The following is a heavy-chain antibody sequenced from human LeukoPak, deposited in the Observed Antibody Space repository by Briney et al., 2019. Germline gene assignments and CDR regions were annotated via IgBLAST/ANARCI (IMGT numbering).Heavy chain of an antibody. J-gene: IGHJ4*02. CDR2: ISSSSSYI. CDR3: ARDVRQLGPEFDY. Sequence: GGSLRLSCAASGFTFSSYSMNWVRQAPGKGLEWVSSISSSSSYIYYADSVKGRFTISRDNAKNSLYLQMNSLRAEDTAVYYCARDVRQLGPEFDYWGQGTLVTVSS. CDR1: GFTFSSYS. D-gene: IGHD6-6*01. V-gene: IGHV3-21*01.